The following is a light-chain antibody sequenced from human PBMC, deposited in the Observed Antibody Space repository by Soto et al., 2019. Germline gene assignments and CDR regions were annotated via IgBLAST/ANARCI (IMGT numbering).Light chain of an antibody. V-gene: IGLV2-8*01. CDR3: SSYAGSNNPYV. CDR1: SSDVGGYNY. CDR2: EVS. Sequence: QSTLTQPPSASGAPGPSVTISCTGNSSDVGGYNYVSWYQQHPGKAPKLMIYEVSKRPSGVPDRFSGSKSGNTASLTVSGLQAEDEADYYCSSYAGSNNPYVFGSGTKVTVL. J-gene: IGLJ1*01.